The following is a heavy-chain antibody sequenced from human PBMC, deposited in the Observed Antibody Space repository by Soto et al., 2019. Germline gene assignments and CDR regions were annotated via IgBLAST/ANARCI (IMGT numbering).Heavy chain of an antibody. V-gene: IGHV3-30*18. Sequence: GGSLRLSCAASGFTFSSYGMHWVRQAPGKGLEWVAVISYDGGNKYYADSVKGGFTISRANSKHTLFLQMNSLRAEDKAVNYCTKDHEASGKSGTAYYYYGMDVWGQGTMVTVSS. CDR2: ISYDGGNK. J-gene: IGHJ6*02. CDR1: GFTFSSYG. CDR3: TKDHEASGKSGTAYYYYGMDV. D-gene: IGHD1-1*01.